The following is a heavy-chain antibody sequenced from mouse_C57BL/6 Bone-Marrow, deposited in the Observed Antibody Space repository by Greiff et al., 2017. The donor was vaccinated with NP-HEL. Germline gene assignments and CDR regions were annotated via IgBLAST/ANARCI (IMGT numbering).Heavy chain of an antibody. Sequence: EVKLVESEGGLVQPGSSMKLSCTASGFTFSDYYMAWVRQVPDKGLEWVANINYDGSSTYYLDSLKSRFIISRDNAKNILYLQMSSLKSEDTATYYCARKGSNPYWYFDVWGTGTTVTVSS. V-gene: IGHV5-16*01. CDR3: ARKGSNPYWYFDV. CDR2: INYDGSST. CDR1: GFTFSDYY. J-gene: IGHJ1*03. D-gene: IGHD2-5*01.